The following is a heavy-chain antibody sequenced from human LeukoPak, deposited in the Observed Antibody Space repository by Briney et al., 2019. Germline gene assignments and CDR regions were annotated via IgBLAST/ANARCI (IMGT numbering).Heavy chain of an antibody. Sequence: SETLSLTCAVYGGSFSGYYWSWIRQPPGKGLEWIGEINHSGSTNYNPSLKSRVTISVDTSKNQFSLKLSSVTAADTAVYYCARGRAIVATIWSALRIPYWYFDLWGRGTLVTVSS. D-gene: IGHD5-12*01. V-gene: IGHV4-34*01. CDR1: GGSFSGYY. CDR3: ARGRAIVATIWSALRIPYWYFDL. J-gene: IGHJ2*01. CDR2: INHSGST.